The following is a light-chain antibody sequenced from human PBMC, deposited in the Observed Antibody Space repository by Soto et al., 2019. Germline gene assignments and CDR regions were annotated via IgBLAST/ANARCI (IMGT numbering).Light chain of an antibody. V-gene: IGKV3-20*01. CDR1: QTVSITY. Sequence: VLTQSPGTLSLSPGESATLSCRASQTVSITYLTWYQQKPGQAPRLLIFGASKRATGIPDRFSGSGSGRDFTLPISGLEPEDFAVYYCQQYGSSPLISFGQGTRLEI. CDR2: GAS. CDR3: QQYGSSPLIS. J-gene: IGKJ5*01.